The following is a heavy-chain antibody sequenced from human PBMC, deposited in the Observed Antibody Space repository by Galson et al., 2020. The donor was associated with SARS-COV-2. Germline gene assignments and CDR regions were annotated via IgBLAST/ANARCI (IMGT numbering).Heavy chain of an antibody. J-gene: IGHJ2*01. V-gene: IGHV3-33*01. CDR2: KWYDGSNK. Sequence: GESLKIPCATSGFTFRSQGLHWVRPAPGKGPEWVAIKWYDGSNKYYADSVKGRFPLPRDNSKNTLYLQMNSLRAEDTAVYYCARAAPSDWYFDLWGRGTLVTVSS. CDR3: ARAAPSDWYFDL. CDR1: GFTFRSQG.